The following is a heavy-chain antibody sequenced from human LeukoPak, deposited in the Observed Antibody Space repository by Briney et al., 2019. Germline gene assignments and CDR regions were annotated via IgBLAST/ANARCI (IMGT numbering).Heavy chain of an antibody. CDR2: INPSGGST. Sequence: GASVKVSCKASGYTFTSYYMHWGRHAPGAGLEWMGIINPSGGSTSYAQKFQDRVTITADASSSTAYMELSSLESEDTAVYYCASEGRPYYSTSGSHVYMAYSYIDVWGKGTTVIVSS. CDR1: GYTFTSYY. V-gene: IGHV1-46*01. J-gene: IGHJ6*03. CDR3: ASEGRPYYSTSGSHVYMAYSYIDV. D-gene: IGHD3-16*01.